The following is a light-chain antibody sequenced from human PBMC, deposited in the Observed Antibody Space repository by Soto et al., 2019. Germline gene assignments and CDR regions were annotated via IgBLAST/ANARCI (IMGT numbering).Light chain of an antibody. J-gene: IGKJ1*01. CDR1: QNINTW. CDR3: QQYKTYSRT. V-gene: IGKV1-5*03. CDR2: DGS. Sequence: DIQMTQSPSTLSASVGDRITITCRASQNINTWLAWYQQIPGEAPKLLIYDGSTLERGVPSRFSGSGSGTEFNLTISSLQPEDFATFYCQQYKTYSRTFGQGTTVEVK.